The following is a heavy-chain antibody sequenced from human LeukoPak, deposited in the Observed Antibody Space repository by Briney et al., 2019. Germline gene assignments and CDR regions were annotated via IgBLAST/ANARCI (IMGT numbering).Heavy chain of an antibody. J-gene: IGHJ4*02. V-gene: IGHV1-69*04. CDR2: IIPVLGIA. CDR1: GGTFSSYA. D-gene: IGHD3-9*01. CDR3: ARGHYDILTGYYYYFDY. Sequence: SVKVSCKASGGTFSSYAISWVRQAPGQGLEWMGRIIPVLGIANYAQKFQGRVTITADKSTSTAYMELSSLRSEDTAVYYCARGHYDILTGYYYYFDYWGQGTLVTVSS.